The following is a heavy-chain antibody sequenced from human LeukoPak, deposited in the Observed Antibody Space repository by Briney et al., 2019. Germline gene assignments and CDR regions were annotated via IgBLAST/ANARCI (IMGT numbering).Heavy chain of an antibody. CDR1: GFSFSTYS. D-gene: IGHD6-19*01. CDR3: ARSKRSGWTPFDY. V-gene: IGHV3-48*04. CDR2: IVGSSSNI. J-gene: IGHJ4*02. Sequence: GGSLRLSCTASGFSFSTYSMNWVRQAPGKGLKWVSYIVGSSSNIYYADSVKGRFTISRDNAKNSLYLQMDSLRGEDTALYFCARSKRSGWTPFDYWGQGTLVTVSS.